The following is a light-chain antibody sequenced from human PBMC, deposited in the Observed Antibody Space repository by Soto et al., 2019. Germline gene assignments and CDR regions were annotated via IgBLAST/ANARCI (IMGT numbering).Light chain of an antibody. CDR3: SSYTTSNTRQIV. CDR2: DVS. V-gene: IGLV2-14*01. Sequence: ALTQPASVSGSPGQSITISCTRTSSDVGGYNYVSWYQQHPGKAPKFMIYDVSNRPSGVSNRFSGSKSGNTASLTISGLQAEDEADYYCSSYTTSNTRQIVFGTGTKVTVL. J-gene: IGLJ1*01. CDR1: SSDVGGYNY.